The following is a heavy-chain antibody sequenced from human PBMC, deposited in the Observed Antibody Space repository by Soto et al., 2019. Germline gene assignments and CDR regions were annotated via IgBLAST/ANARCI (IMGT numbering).Heavy chain of an antibody. V-gene: IGHV3-23*01. Sequence: GGSLRLSCAASGFTFRNYAMTWVRQAPGKGVQWVCAISGSGSSTKYEDSVKGRFTISRDNSKSTLSLQMNSLRVEDTAVYFCARCFATTGYLLDYWGQGTLVTVSS. CDR3: ARCFATTGYLLDY. CDR1: GFTFRNYA. D-gene: IGHD3-9*01. J-gene: IGHJ4*02. CDR2: ISGSGSST.